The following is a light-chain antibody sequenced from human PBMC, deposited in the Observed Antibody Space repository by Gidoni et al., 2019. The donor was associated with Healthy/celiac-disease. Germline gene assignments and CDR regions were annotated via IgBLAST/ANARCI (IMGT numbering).Light chain of an antibody. CDR2: AAS. J-gene: IGKJ5*01. CDR1: QNISSY. CDR3: QQSYSTPLT. Sequence: DIQMTQSPSSLSASVGDRVTINCRASQNISSYLNWYQQKPGKAPKLLIYAASSLQSGVPSRFNGSGSGTDFTLTISSLQPEDFATYYCQQSYSTPLTFXQXTRLEIK. V-gene: IGKV1-39*01.